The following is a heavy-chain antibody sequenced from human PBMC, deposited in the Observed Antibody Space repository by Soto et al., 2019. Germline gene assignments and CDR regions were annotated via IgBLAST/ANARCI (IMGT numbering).Heavy chain of an antibody. CDR1: GYTFTSYY. Sequence: QVQLVQSGAEVKKPGASVKVSCKASGYTFTSYYMHWVRQAPGQGLEWMGIINPSGGSTSYAQKFQDRVNMTRDTSTSTVYMELSGLRSEDTAVYYCARASLYCSGGSCYFDYWGQGTLVTVSS. D-gene: IGHD2-15*01. V-gene: IGHV1-46*01. CDR2: INPSGGST. J-gene: IGHJ4*02. CDR3: ARASLYCSGGSCYFDY.